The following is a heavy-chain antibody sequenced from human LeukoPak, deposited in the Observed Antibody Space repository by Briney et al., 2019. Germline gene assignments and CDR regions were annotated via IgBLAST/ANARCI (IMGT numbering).Heavy chain of an antibody. CDR1: GFTFSLHN. Sequence: GGSLTLSCAASGFTFSLHNMHWVRQAPGKGLEWVSFKRFDRNNEDYADSVKGRFTISRDNSKNTLYLQMNSLRPEDTAIYYCAKDNSAWAFDYRGQGTLVTVSS. CDR3: AKDNSAWAFDY. D-gene: IGHD1-26*01. V-gene: IGHV3-30*02. J-gene: IGHJ4*02. CDR2: KRFDRNNE.